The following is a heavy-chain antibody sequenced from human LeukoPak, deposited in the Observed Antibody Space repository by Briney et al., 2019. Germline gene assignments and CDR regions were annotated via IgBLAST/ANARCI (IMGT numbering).Heavy chain of an antibody. CDR3: ARGVTTGLDWFVP. V-gene: IGHV4-59*11. Sequence: KSSETLSLTCTVSGGSINSHYWSWIRQSPGKGLEPIGFIYKSDSANYYPNLKSRVPISADVSTNPFPLKLSFLPAAATAVYYCARGVTTGLDWFVPWGQGALVIVSS. CDR2: IYKSDSA. D-gene: IGHD2-21*02. CDR1: GGSINSHY. J-gene: IGHJ5*02.